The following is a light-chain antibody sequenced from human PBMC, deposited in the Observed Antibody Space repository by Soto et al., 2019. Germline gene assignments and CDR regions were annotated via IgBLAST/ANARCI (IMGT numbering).Light chain of an antibody. V-gene: IGKV1-39*01. CDR3: QQSYSTPQT. J-gene: IGKJ1*01. Sequence: DIQMTQSPSSLSASVGDRVTITCRASQSISSYLNWYQQKPGKAPKLLIYAASSLQSGVPSRFSGSGSVTEFALTISSLQPEDFATYYCQQSYSTPQTFGQGTKVEIK. CDR1: QSISSY. CDR2: AAS.